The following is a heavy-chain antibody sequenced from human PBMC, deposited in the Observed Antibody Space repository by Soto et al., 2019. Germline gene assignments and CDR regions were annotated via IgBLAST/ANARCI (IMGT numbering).Heavy chain of an antibody. J-gene: IGHJ6*02. CDR2: IESGGST. D-gene: IGHD2-15*01. CDR3: AKDLGPLRLLNYYFYGLDV. CDR1: GFTVSSSY. Sequence: EVQLVETGGGVIQRGGSLRLSCNASGFTVSSSYMSWVRQAPGMGLEWVAVIESGGSTHYADSVKGRFTISRDNSKNMSYLQLHTLRAEDTAVYYCAKDLGPLRLLNYYFYGLDVGGQGTTVTVSS. V-gene: IGHV3-53*02.